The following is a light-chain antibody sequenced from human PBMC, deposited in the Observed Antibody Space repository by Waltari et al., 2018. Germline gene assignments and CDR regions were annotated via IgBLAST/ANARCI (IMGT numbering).Light chain of an antibody. J-gene: IGLJ2*01. CDR1: SCSLASNY. Sequence: NFILTQPHSVSESPGKTITISCTRTSCSLASNYVPWYRQRPGCAPTTLINEDNQRASGVPYRFSGSIDYSSNSAFLTISTLKTENEADYYCQSYDRSTVIFGGGTKLTVL. CDR3: QSYDRSTVI. CDR2: EDN. V-gene: IGLV6-57*03.